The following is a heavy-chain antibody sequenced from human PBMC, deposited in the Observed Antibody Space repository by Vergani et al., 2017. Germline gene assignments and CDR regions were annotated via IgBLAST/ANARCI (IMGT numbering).Heavy chain of an antibody. CDR1: GFTFSSYA. D-gene: IGHD3-22*01. V-gene: IGHV3-30-3*01. CDR3: AMDRYYYDSSGDLDY. Sequence: QVQLVESGGGVVQPGRSLRLSCAASGFTFSSYAMHWVRPAPGKGLEWVAVISYDGSNKYYADSVKGRFTISRDNSKNTLYLQMNSLRAEDTAVYYFAMDRYYYDSSGDLDYWGQGTLVTVSS. CDR2: ISYDGSNK. J-gene: IGHJ4*02.